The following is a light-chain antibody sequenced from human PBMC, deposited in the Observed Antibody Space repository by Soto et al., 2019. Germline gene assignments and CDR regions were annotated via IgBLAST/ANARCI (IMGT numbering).Light chain of an antibody. CDR3: LQDYGDSWT. J-gene: IGKJ1*01. CDR1: RDVGSD. Sequence: QMTKSPSSLSASVGEKIIITCRASRDVGSDVSWYQQKPGQAPKLLIYAASNLYTGVPSRFSGSRSGTEFTLTISSLQPEDFASYYCLQDYGDSWTFGQGTKVDI. V-gene: IGKV1-6*01. CDR2: AAS.